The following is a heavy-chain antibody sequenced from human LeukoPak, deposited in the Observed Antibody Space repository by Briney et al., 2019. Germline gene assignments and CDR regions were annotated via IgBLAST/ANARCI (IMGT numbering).Heavy chain of an antibody. Sequence: GGSLRLSCAASGFTFSDYYMSWVRQAPGKGLEWVSYISSSSSYTNYADSVKGRFTISRDNAKNSLYLQMNSLRAEDTAVYYCAGEPIQLWLRGAFDIWGQGTMVTVSS. J-gene: IGHJ3*02. V-gene: IGHV3-11*05. D-gene: IGHD5-18*01. CDR2: ISSSSSYT. CDR1: GFTFSDYY. CDR3: AGEPIQLWLRGAFDI.